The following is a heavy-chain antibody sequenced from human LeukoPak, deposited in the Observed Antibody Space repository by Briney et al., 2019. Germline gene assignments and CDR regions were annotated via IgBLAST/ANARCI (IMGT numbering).Heavy chain of an antibody. D-gene: IGHD3-10*01. CDR3: ARVMGYYYGSGMGSGMDV. Sequence: SETLSLTCTVSGGSISSYYWSWIRQPPGKGLEWIGYIYYSGSTNYNPSLKSRVTISVDTSKNQFSLKLSSVTAADTAVYYCARVMGYYYGSGMGSGMDVWAQGTTVTVSS. V-gene: IGHV4-59*01. CDR2: IYYSGST. J-gene: IGHJ6*02. CDR1: GGSISSYY.